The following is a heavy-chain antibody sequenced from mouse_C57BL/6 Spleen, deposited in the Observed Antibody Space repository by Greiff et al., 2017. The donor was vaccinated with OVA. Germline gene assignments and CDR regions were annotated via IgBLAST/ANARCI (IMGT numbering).Heavy chain of an antibody. CDR3: ARDPTTVVATRYFDV. D-gene: IGHD1-1*01. CDR2: ISSGSSTI. V-gene: IGHV5-17*01. Sequence: EVKLMESGGGLVKPGGSLKLSCAASGFTFSDYGMHWVRQAPEKGLEWVAYISSGSSTIYYADTVKGRFTISRDNAKNTLFLQMTSLRSEDTAMYYCARDPTTVVATRYFDVWGTGTTVTVSS. J-gene: IGHJ1*03. CDR1: GFTFSDYG.